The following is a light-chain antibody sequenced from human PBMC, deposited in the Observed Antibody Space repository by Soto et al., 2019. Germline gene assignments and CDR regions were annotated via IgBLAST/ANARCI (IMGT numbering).Light chain of an antibody. V-gene: IGLV7-43*01. CDR1: TGAVTSAYY. J-gene: IGLJ2*01. CDR2: STD. CDR3: LLSYGGSQV. Sequence: QAVVTQESSLAVSPGETVTLTCASSTGAVTSAYYPSWFQQKPGEAPRALIYSTDNKDSCTTARFSGSILGDKAALTVSGVQPEDEADYYCLLSYGGSQVFGGGTKLTVL.